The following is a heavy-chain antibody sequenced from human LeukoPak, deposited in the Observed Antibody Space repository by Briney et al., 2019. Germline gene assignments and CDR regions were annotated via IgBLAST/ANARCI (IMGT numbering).Heavy chain of an antibody. CDR1: GGSISSYY. Sequence: SETLSLTCAVSGGSISSYYWSWIRQPAGEGLEWIGRLHTSGITHYNPSLKSRVTMSIDTSKNQFSLKLSSVTAADTAVYYCARDFGYGDYFFDDWGQGTLVTVSS. J-gene: IGHJ4*02. CDR2: LHTSGIT. V-gene: IGHV4-4*07. CDR3: ARDFGYGDYFFDD. D-gene: IGHD4-17*01.